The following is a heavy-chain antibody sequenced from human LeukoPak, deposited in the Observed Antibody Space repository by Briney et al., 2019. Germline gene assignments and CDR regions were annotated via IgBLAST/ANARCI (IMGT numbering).Heavy chain of an antibody. CDR3: ARDSSSWSGYFQH. Sequence: QTISLTCAISAARVSSNSAAWNWIMQSPSRGLEWLGRTYYTSKWYNDYAVSVKRRITIDSDTSKNQFSLQLNSVTPEDTAMYYCARDSSSWSGYFQHWGQGTLVTVSS. J-gene: IGHJ1*01. CDR1: AARVSSNSAA. V-gene: IGHV6-1*01. D-gene: IGHD6-13*01. CDR2: TYYTSKWYN.